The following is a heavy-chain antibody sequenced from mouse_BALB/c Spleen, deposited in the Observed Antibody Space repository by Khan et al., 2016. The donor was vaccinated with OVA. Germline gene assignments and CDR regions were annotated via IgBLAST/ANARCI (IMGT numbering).Heavy chain of an antibody. CDR3: ASNPHVSDVMVY. V-gene: IGHV9-3-1*01. CDR1: GYTFTNYG. D-gene: IGHD6-1*01. CDR2: IHTYTGEP. Sequence: PFVQSGPELKKPGETVKISCKASGYTFTNYGMNWVKQAPGKGLKWMGWIHTYTGEPTYTDDFKGRFAFSLETSASTAYLLINNLKNEDTATLCCASNPHVSDVMVYGGQGTTVTV. J-gene: IGHJ4*01.